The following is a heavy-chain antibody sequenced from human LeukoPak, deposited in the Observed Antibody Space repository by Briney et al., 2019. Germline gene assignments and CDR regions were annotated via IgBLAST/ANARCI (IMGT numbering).Heavy chain of an antibody. Sequence: PSETLSLTCTVSGGSISSYYWSWIRQPPGEGLEWIGYIYYSGSTNYDPSLKSRVTISVDTSKNQFSLKLSSVTAADTAVYYCARHAYDILTGYYAPFDYWGQGTLVTVSS. CDR1: GGSISSYY. J-gene: IGHJ4*02. CDR3: ARHAYDILTGYYAPFDY. D-gene: IGHD3-9*01. V-gene: IGHV4-59*08. CDR2: IYYSGST.